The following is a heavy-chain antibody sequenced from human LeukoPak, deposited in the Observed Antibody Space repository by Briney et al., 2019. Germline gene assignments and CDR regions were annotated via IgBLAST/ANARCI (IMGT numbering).Heavy chain of an antibody. Sequence: GGSLRLSCTASGFTFGDYAMAWVPQAPGKGLEWVGFIRSKAYGGTTEYAASVKGRFTISRDDSKSIAYLQMNSLKTEDTAVYYCTRDPRHMVRGDVGWFDPWGQGTLATVSS. CDR2: IRSKAYGGTT. CDR1: GFTFGDYA. CDR3: TRDPRHMVRGDVGWFDP. D-gene: IGHD3-10*01. J-gene: IGHJ5*02. V-gene: IGHV3-49*04.